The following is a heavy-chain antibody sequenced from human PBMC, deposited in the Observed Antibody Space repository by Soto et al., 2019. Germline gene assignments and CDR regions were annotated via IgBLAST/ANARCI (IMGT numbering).Heavy chain of an antibody. D-gene: IGHD4-17*01. CDR2: IYYSGST. CDR3: ASRTVRLGNWFDP. V-gene: IGHV4-30-4*01. CDR1: GGSISSGDYN. Sequence: PSETLSLTCTVSGGSISSGDYNWSWIRQPPGKGLEWIGYIYYSGSTYYNPSLKSRVTISVDTSKNQFSLKLSSVTAADTAVYYCASRTVRLGNWFDPWGQGTLVTVSS. J-gene: IGHJ5*02.